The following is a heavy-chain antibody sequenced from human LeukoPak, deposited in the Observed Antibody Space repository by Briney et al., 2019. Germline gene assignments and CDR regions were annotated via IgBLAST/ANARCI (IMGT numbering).Heavy chain of an antibody. CDR2: ISGSGGST. J-gene: IGHJ4*02. CDR3: AKGYSGYDWSLVDY. CDR1: GSTFSSYA. Sequence: QSGGSLRLSCAASGSTFSSYAMSWVRQAPGKGLEWVSAISGSGGSTYYADSVKGRFTISRDNSKNTLYLQMNSLRAEDTAVYYCAKGYSGYDWSLVDYWGQGTLVTVSS. D-gene: IGHD5-12*01. V-gene: IGHV3-23*01.